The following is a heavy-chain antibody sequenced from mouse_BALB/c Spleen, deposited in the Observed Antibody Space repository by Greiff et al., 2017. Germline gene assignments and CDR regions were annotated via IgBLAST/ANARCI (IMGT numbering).Heavy chain of an antibody. Sequence: VQRVESGPQLVRPGASVKISCKASGYSFTSYWMHWVKQRPGQGLEWIGMIDPSDSETRLNQKFKDKATLTVDKSSSTAYMQLSSPTSEDSAVYYCARRGLGSAWFAYWGQGTLVTVSA. D-gene: IGHD3-3*01. CDR2: IDPSDSET. V-gene: IGHV1S126*01. J-gene: IGHJ3*01. CDR3: ARRGLGSAWFAY. CDR1: GYSFTSYW.